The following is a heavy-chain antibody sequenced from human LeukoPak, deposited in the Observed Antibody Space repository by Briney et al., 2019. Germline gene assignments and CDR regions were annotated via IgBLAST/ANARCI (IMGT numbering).Heavy chain of an antibody. J-gene: IGHJ4*02. D-gene: IGHD6-13*01. Sequence: SETLSLTCAVYGGSFSGYYWSWIRQPPGKGLEWNGEINHSGSTNYNPSLKSRVTISVDTSKNRFSLKLSSVTAADTAVYYCARVAAPFDYWGQGTLVTVSS. V-gene: IGHV4-34*01. CDR1: GGSFSGYY. CDR2: INHSGST. CDR3: ARVAAPFDY.